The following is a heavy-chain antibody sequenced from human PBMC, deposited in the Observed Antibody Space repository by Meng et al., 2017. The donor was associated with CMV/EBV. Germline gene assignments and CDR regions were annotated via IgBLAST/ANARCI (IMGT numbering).Heavy chain of an antibody. J-gene: IGHJ6*02. CDR3: AGRYDVWSGYYYYGMDV. Sequence: GESLKISCAASGFTFSSYSMNWVRQAPGKGLEWVASISSSSSYIYYADSVKGRFTISRDNAKNPLYLQMNSLRAEDTAAYYCAGRYDVWSGYYYYGMDVWGQGTTVTVSS. CDR1: GFTFSSYS. CDR2: ISSSSSYI. V-gene: IGHV3-21*01. D-gene: IGHD3-3*01.